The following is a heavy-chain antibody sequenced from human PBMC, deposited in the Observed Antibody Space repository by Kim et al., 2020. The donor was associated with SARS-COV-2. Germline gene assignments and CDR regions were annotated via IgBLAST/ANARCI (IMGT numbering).Heavy chain of an antibody. CDR3: AKRGYCGSSPKCYHYFDY. D-gene: IGHD2-2*01. J-gene: IGHJ4*02. CDR2: IGGGVGNT. CDR1: GFTFSRYG. Sequence: GGSLRLSCAASGFTFSRYGMAWVRQAPGKGLEWVSTIGGGVGNTYYADSVRGRFTISRDNSKNTLYLQMTSLGAEDTALYYCAKRGYCGSSPKCYHYFDYRGQGALVTVSS. V-gene: IGHV3-23*01.